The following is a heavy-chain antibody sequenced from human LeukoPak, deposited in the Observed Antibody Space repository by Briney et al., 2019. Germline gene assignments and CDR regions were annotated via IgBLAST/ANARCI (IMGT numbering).Heavy chain of an antibody. J-gene: IGHJ4*02. V-gene: IGHV4-34*01. CDR1: GGSFSGYY. D-gene: IGHD3-3*01. CDR3: AGHVRILRFLEWLSYFDY. CDR2: INHSGST. Sequence: SETLSLTCAVYGGSFSGYYWSWIRQPPGKGLEWIGEINHSGSTNYNPSLKSRVTISVDTSKNQFSLKLSSVTAPDTAVYYCAGHVRILRFLEWLSYFDYWGQGTLVTVSS.